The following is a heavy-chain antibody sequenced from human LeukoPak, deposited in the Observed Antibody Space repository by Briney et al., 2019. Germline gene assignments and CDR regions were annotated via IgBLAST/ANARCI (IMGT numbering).Heavy chain of an antibody. CDR3: ARRLSGSYDY. CDR1: GVSISSSNYY. D-gene: IGHD1-26*01. J-gene: IGHJ4*02. CDR2: IYYSGST. Sequence: SETLSLTCTVSGVSISSSNYYWGWIRQPPGKGLEWIGSIYYSGSTYYNPSLKSRVTISVDTSNNQFSLKLSSVTATDTAVYYCARRLSGSYDYWGQGTLVTVSS. V-gene: IGHV4-39*01.